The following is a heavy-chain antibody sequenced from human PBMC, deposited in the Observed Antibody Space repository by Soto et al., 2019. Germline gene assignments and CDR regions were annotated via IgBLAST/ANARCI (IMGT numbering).Heavy chain of an antibody. CDR3: AKVALKTTVKQKHATKNYYYYYMDV. CDR2: ISYDGSNK. V-gene: IGHV3-30*18. CDR1: GFTFSSYG. D-gene: IGHD4-17*01. Sequence: GGSLRLSCAASGFTFSSYGMHWVRQAPGKGLEWVAVISYDGSNKYYADSVKGRFTISRDNSKNTLYLQMNSLRAEDTAVYYCAKVALKTTVKQKHATKNYYYYYMDVWGKGTTVTVSS. J-gene: IGHJ6*03.